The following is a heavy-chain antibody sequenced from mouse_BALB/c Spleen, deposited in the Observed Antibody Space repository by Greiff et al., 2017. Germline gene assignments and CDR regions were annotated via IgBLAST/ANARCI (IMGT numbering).Heavy chain of an antibody. CDR1: GYAFTSYN. CDR2: IDPYNGGT. J-gene: IGHJ3*01. V-gene: IGHV1S135*01. CDR3: ARGGGNYVDWFAY. Sequence: VHVKQSGPELVKPGASVKVSCKASGYAFTSYNMYWVKQSHGKSLEWIGYIDPYNGGTSYNQKFKGKATLTVDKSSSTAYMHLNSLTSEDSAVYYCARGGGNYVDWFAYWGQGTLVTVSA. D-gene: IGHD2-1*01.